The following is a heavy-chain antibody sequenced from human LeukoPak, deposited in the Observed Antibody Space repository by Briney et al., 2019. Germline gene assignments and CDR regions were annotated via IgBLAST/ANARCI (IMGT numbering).Heavy chain of an antibody. CDR2: INPNSGGT. J-gene: IGHJ4*02. CDR3: ALVGVALDY. Sequence: ASVKVSCKASGYTFIGYNMHWVRQAPGQGLERMGWINPNSGGTNYAQSFQGRVTMTRDTSISTAYMELSRLRSDDTAIYYCALVGVALDYWGQGTLVAVSS. CDR1: GYTFIGYN. V-gene: IGHV1-2*02. D-gene: IGHD6-6*01.